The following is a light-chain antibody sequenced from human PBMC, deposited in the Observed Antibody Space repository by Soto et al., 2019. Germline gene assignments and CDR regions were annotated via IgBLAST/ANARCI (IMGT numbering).Light chain of an antibody. Sequence: QSVLTQPASVSGSPGQSITISCTGANSDVGAYDYVSWYQQHPGKVPKLMIYEVSDRPSGVSNRFSGSKSGNTASLTISGLQADDEADYYCASYASNNNYVFGTGTKVTVL. V-gene: IGLV2-14*01. J-gene: IGLJ1*01. CDR2: EVS. CDR3: ASYASNNNYV. CDR1: NSDVGAYDY.